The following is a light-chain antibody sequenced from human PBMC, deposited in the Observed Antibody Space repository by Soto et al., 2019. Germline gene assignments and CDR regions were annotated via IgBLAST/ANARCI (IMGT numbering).Light chain of an antibody. Sequence: SYELTQPHSVSVATGQTGPRITCGGNNIGSKSVHWYQQKPGQAPVLVVYDDSDRPSGIPERFSGSNSGNTATLTISRVEAGDEADYYCQVWDSSSDPNYVFGTGTKVTVL. CDR1: NIGSKS. V-gene: IGLV3-21*02. CDR2: DDS. J-gene: IGLJ1*01. CDR3: QVWDSSSDPNYV.